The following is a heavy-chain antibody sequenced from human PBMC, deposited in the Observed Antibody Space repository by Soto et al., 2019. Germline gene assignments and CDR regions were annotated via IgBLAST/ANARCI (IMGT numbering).Heavy chain of an antibody. CDR3: ARSDYGDFTFDY. D-gene: IGHD4-17*01. Sequence: SETLSLTCTVSGGSISSYYWSWIRQPPGKGLERIGYIYYSGSTNYNPSLKSRVTISVDTSKNQFSLKLSSVTAADTAVYYCARSDYGDFTFDYWGQGTLVTVSS. CDR2: IYYSGST. J-gene: IGHJ4*02. V-gene: IGHV4-59*01. CDR1: GGSISSYY.